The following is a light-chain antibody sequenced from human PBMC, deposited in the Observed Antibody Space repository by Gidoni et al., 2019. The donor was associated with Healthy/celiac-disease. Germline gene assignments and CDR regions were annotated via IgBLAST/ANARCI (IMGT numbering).Light chain of an antibody. CDR1: SSNIWAGYD. J-gene: IGLJ1*01. CDR2: GNS. CDR3: QSYDSSLSGFYV. Sequence: QSVLTQPPSVSGAPGQRVTISCTGRSSNIWAGYDVHWYQQIPGTAPKLLIYGNSNLPSGVPDRFSGSKSGTSASLAITGLQAEDEADYYCQSYDSSLSGFYVFGTGTKVTVL. V-gene: IGLV1-40*01.